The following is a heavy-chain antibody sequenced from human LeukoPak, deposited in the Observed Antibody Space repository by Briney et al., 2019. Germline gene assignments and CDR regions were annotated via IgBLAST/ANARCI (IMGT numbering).Heavy chain of an antibody. CDR2: ISYSGGT. Sequence: SETLSLTCTVSGGSISTGGYYWSWIRQPPGKGLEWIGYISYSGGTYYNPSLKSRVSISVDTSKSQFSLKMSSVTAADTAVYYCARAGYYDWFDPWGQGTLVTVSS. CDR1: GGSISTGGYY. CDR3: ARAGYYDWFDP. V-gene: IGHV4-30-4*01. D-gene: IGHD3-22*01. J-gene: IGHJ5*02.